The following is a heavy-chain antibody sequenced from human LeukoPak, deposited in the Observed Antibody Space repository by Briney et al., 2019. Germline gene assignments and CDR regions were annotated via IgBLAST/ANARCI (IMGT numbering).Heavy chain of an antibody. Sequence: GGSLRLSCAASGITFNSYAMSWVRQAPGKGLEWVGFIRSKAYGETADYAASVKGRFTISRDDSKAIAYLQMNSLKTEDTAVYHCTRDRGAYNLYDYWGQGTLVTVSS. J-gene: IGHJ4*02. CDR2: IRSKAYGETA. CDR1: GITFNSYA. CDR3: TRDRGAYNLYDY. V-gene: IGHV3-49*04. D-gene: IGHD1-1*01.